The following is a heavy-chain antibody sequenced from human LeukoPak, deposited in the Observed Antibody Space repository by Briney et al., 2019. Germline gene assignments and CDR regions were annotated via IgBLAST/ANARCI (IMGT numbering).Heavy chain of an antibody. CDR1: GYTFTGYY. Sequence: ASVKVSCKASGYTFTGYYMHWVRQAPGQGLEWMGWINPNSGGTNYAQKFQGRVTMTRDTSISTAYMELSRLRSDDTAVYYCARVGLEFRRGGGPPPTGMYNWFDPWGQGTLVTVSS. CDR2: INPNSGGT. CDR3: ARVGLEFRRGGGPPPTGMYNWFDP. J-gene: IGHJ5*02. D-gene: IGHD3/OR15-3a*01. V-gene: IGHV1-2*02.